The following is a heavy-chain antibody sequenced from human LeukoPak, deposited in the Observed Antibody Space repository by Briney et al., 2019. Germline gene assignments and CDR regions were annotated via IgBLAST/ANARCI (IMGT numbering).Heavy chain of an antibody. D-gene: IGHD3-9*01. J-gene: IGHJ5*02. CDR3: ARGHDILTGYYPP. V-gene: IGHV1-8*01. CDR2: MNPNSGNT. CDR1: GYTFTGYD. Sequence: GASVKVSCKASGYTFTGYDINWVRQATGQGLEWMGWMNPNSGNTGYAQKFQGRVTMTRNTSISTAYMELSSLRSEDTAVYYCARGHDILTGYYPPWGQGTLVTVSS.